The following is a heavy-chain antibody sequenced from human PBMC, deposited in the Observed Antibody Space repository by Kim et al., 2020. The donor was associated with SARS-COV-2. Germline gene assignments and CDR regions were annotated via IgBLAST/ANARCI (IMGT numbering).Heavy chain of an antibody. V-gene: IGHV3-30*01. CDR3: ARDESTSWYSYGYGAVLGY. D-gene: IGHD5-18*01. Sequence: GRFTISRDNAKNTLYLQMNSLRAEDRAVYYCARDESTSWYSYGYGAVLGYWGQGTLVTVSS. J-gene: IGHJ4*02.